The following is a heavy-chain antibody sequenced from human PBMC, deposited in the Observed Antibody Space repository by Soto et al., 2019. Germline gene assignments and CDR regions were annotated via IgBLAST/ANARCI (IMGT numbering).Heavy chain of an antibody. CDR1: GFTFSSYL. J-gene: IGHJ4*02. V-gene: IGHV3-7*05. CDR3: ARGPWKWLVPYYFDY. CDR2: IKQDGSEK. Sequence: PGGSLRLSCAASGFTFSSYLMSWVRQAPGKGLEWVANIKQDGSEKYYVDSVKGRFTISRDNAKNSLYLQMNSLRAEDTAVYYCARGPWKWLVPYYFDYWGQGALVTVSS. D-gene: IGHD6-19*01.